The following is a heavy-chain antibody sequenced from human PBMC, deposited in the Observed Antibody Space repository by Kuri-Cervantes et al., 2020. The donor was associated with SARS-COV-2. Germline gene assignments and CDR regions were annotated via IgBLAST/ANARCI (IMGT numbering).Heavy chain of an antibody. Sequence: GESLKISCETSEFTLSDYYMSWIRQAPGKGLEWVSHISGIGTTIYYADSVKGRFTISRDNNKNSLSLQMNSLRAEDTAVYYCARAYLPIRFLEWLTYDYWGQGTLVTVSS. CDR2: ISGIGTTI. V-gene: IGHV3-11*04. D-gene: IGHD3-3*01. CDR3: ARAYLPIRFLEWLTYDY. CDR1: EFTLSDYY. J-gene: IGHJ4*02.